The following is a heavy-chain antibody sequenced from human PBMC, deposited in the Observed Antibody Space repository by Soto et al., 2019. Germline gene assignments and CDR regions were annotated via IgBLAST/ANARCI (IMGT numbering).Heavy chain of an antibody. Sequence: ASVKVSCKASGYTFTGYAMHWVRQAPGQRLEWMGWINAGNGNTKYSQKFQGRVTMSVDRSINTAYLEWSSLKASDSAMYYCARLTLAHDSSGYHIFDYWGLGTLVTVSS. V-gene: IGHV1-3*01. CDR3: ARLTLAHDSSGYHIFDY. CDR2: INAGNGNT. CDR1: GYTFTGYA. J-gene: IGHJ4*02. D-gene: IGHD3-22*01.